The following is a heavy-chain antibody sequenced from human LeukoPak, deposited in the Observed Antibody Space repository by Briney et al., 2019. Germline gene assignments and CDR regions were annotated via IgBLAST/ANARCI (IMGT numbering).Heavy chain of an antibody. J-gene: IGHJ4*02. V-gene: IGHV1-2*02. CDR2: INPNSGGT. CDR1: GYTFSDYY. Sequence: ASVKVSCKASGYTFSDYYIHWVRQAPGQGLEWMGWINPNSGGTNYAQKFPGRVTMTRDTSITTAYMELSRLTSDDTAVYYCARDVMRGSEIDYWGQGTLVAVSS. CDR3: ARDVMRGSEIDY. D-gene: IGHD1-26*01.